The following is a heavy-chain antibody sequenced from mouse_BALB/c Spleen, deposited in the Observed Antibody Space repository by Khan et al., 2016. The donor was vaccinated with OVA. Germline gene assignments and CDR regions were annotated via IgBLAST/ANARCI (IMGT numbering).Heavy chain of an antibody. CDR1: GYSFTSYL. CDR3: ARGGYSSFAY. Sequence: EVQLQQSGTVLARPGAFVKMSCKASGYSFTSYLIHWVKQRPGQGLEWIGDIYPGNSDTTYNQKFKDKAKLTAGTSANTAYMGLSSLTKEDSVVYYCARGGYSSFAYWGQGTLVTVSA. V-gene: IGHV1-5*01. D-gene: IGHD1-3*01. J-gene: IGHJ3*01. CDR2: IYPGNSDT.